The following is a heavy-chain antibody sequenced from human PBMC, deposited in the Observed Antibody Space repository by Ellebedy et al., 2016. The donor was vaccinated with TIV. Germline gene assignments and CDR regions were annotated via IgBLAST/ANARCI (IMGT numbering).Heavy chain of an antibody. CDR1: GFTVSNSY. D-gene: IGHD4-17*01. CDR3: AKSRGDYLDGGDC. CDR2: IYKDGNA. Sequence: GESLKISCAASGFTVSNSYMSWVRQTPGKGLEWVSVIYKDGNAYYADSVRGLFTLSRDNSKNTLSLQMNSLRVEDTAVYYCAKSRGDYLDGGDCWGQGTLVTVSS. J-gene: IGHJ4*02. V-gene: IGHV3-53*01.